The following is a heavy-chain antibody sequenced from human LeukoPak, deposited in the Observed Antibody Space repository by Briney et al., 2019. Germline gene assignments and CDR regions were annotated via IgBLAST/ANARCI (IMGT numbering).Heavy chain of an antibody. CDR1: GYTLIGYY. J-gene: IGHJ4*02. CDR3: AADHSSSSMGY. V-gene: IGHV1-2*02. D-gene: IGHD6-6*01. Sequence: GASVKVSCKASGYTLIGYYIHWVRQAPGQGLEGMGWINPKSGDTKYAQKFQGRVIMTRDTSISTVYLELSSLRSEDTAVYYCAADHSSSSMGYWGQGTLVTVSS. CDR2: INPKSGDT.